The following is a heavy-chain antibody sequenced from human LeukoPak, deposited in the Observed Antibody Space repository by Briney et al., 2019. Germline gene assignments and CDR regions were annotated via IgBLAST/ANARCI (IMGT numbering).Heavy chain of an antibody. CDR3: AKDSRYSGNIKAFDI. V-gene: IGHV3-23*01. CDR2: ISGSGGST. Sequence: GGSLRLSCAASGFTFSSYAMSWVRQAPGKGLEWVSAISGSGGSTYYADSVKGRFAISRDNSKNTLYLQMNGLRAEDTAVYYCAKDSRYSGNIKAFDIWGQGTMVTASS. CDR1: GFTFSSYA. D-gene: IGHD1-26*01. J-gene: IGHJ3*02.